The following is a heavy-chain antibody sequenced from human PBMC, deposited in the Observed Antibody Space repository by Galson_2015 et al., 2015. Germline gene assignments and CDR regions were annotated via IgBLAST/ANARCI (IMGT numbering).Heavy chain of an antibody. V-gene: IGHV3-21*01. Sequence: SLRLSCAASGFTFSSYRMNWVRQAPGKGLEWVSSISSSSSYIYYADSVKGRFTISRDNAKNSLYLQMNSLRAEDTAVYYCARAHEYCSGGSCFDAFDIWGQGTMVTVSS. D-gene: IGHD2-15*01. CDR1: GFTFSSYR. CDR3: ARAHEYCSGGSCFDAFDI. J-gene: IGHJ3*02. CDR2: ISSSSSYI.